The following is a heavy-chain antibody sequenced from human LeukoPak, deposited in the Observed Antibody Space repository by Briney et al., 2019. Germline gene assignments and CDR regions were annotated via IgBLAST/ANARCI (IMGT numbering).Heavy chain of an antibody. CDR3: ARDRALGSGKYYFDY. CDR2: INPKSGGT. CDR1: GYTFTGYY. Sequence: ASVKVSCKASGYTFTGYYMNWVRQAPGQGLEWMGWINPKSGGTVYAQKFQSRVTMTRDTYSSTAYMELSRLRFDDTVVYYCARDRALGSGKYYFDYWGQGTLVTVSA. V-gene: IGHV1-2*02. D-gene: IGHD3-16*01. J-gene: IGHJ4*02.